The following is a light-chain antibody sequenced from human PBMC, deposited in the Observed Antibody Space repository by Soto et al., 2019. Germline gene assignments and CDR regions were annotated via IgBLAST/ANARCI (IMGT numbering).Light chain of an antibody. CDR3: QHYNSYSEA. CDR1: QTISSW. V-gene: IGKV1-5*03. CDR2: KAS. Sequence: EIQMTQSTSTLSASVGDRVTITCRASQTISSWLAWYQQKPGKAPKLLIYKASTLKSGVPSRFSGSGSGTEFTLTISSLQPDDFATYYCQHYNSYSEAFG. J-gene: IGKJ2*01.